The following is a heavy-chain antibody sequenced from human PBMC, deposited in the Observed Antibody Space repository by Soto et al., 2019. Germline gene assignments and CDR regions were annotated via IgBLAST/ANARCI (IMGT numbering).Heavy chain of an antibody. CDR2: IYYSGST. J-gene: IGHJ5*02. Sequence: SETLSLTXSVSGGSINSSSYFWGWVRQPPGKGLEWIGSIYYSGSTYYNPSLRSRVTISVDTSKNQFSLKLSSVTAADTAVFYCARHYSSGSRNWFDPWGQGTLVTSPQ. CDR3: ARHYSSGSRNWFDP. V-gene: IGHV4-39*01. D-gene: IGHD6-19*01. CDR1: GGSINSSSYF.